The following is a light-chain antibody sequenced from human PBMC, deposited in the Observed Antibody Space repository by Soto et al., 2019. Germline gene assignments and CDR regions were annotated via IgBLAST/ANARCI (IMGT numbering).Light chain of an antibody. CDR1: SSIIESNT. J-gene: IGLJ1*01. Sequence: QSVMTQPPSASGTPGQRVTISCSGSSSIIESNTVTWYQQLPGTAPKLVIYSNYDRPSGVPDRFSGSTSGTSASLVIRGLQSQDEADYYCAAWDDSLNGYVFGGGTKLTVL. CDR3: AAWDDSLNGYV. V-gene: IGLV1-44*01. CDR2: SNY.